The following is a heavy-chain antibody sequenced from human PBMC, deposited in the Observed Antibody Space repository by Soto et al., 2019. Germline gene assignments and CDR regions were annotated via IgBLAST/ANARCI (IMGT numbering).Heavy chain of an antibody. Sequence: ASAEASSKDSRFTFACCSLYSVRQSNGQRLEWMGWINAGNGNTKYSQKFQGRVTITRDTSASTAYMELSSLRSEDTAVYYCARVGDGYNWVCYYYSGMDVWGQGSTDTV. J-gene: IGHJ6*01. CDR3: ARVGDGYNWVCYYYSGMDV. CDR2: INAGNGNT. CDR1: RFTFACCS. D-gene: IGHD5-12*01. V-gene: IGHV1-3*01.